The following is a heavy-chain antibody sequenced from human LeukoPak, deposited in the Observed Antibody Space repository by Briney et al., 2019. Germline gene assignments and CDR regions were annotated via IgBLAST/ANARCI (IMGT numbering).Heavy chain of an antibody. CDR2: IYWDDDK. Sequence: SGPTLVKPTQTLTLTCTFSGFSVTTSGVGVGWIRQPPGKALEWLTLIYWDDDKRYSPSLKSRLTITKDTSKNQVVLTMTNMDPVDTATYYCAHFIVGATTSTSYFDYWGQGTLVTVSS. CDR3: AHFIVGATTSTSYFDY. CDR1: GFSVTTSGVG. V-gene: IGHV2-5*02. J-gene: IGHJ4*02. D-gene: IGHD1-26*01.